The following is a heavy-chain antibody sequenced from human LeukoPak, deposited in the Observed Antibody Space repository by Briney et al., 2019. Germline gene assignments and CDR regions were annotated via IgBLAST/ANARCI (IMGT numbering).Heavy chain of an antibody. D-gene: IGHD1-20*01. CDR2: IYYSGST. J-gene: IGHJ4*02. V-gene: IGHV4-59*12. CDR3: ARDENGITGRIDY. CDR1: GGSISSYY. Sequence: PSETLSLTCTVSGGSISSYYWSWIRQPPGKGLEWIGYIYYSGSTNYNPSLKSRVTISVDTSKNQFSLKLSSVTAADTAVYYCARDENGITGRIDYWGQGTLVTVSS.